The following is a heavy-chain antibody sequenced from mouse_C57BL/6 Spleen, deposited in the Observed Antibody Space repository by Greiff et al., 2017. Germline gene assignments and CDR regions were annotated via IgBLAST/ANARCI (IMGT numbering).Heavy chain of an antibody. Sequence: EVNLVESGGGLVQPGGSLSLSCAASGFTFTDYYMSWVRQPPGKALEWLGFIRNKANGYTTEYSASVKGRFTISRDNSQSILYLQMNALRAEDSATYYCARYYYYYGSSYGYAMDYWGQGTSVTVSS. J-gene: IGHJ4*01. V-gene: IGHV7-3*01. CDR2: IRNKANGYTT. CDR1: GFTFTDYY. D-gene: IGHD1-1*01. CDR3: ARYYYYYGSSYGYAMDY.